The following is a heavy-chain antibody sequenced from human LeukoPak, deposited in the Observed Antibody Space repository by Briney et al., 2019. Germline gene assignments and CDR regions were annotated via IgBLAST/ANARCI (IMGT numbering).Heavy chain of an antibody. CDR2: IDHSGST. D-gene: IGHD3-16*02. V-gene: IGHV4-34*01. J-gene: IGHJ4*02. CDR1: GGSFSGYY. Sequence: SETLSLTCAVYGGSFSGYYWSWIRQPPGKGLEWIGEIDHSGSTNYNPSLKSRVTISVDTSKNQFSLKLSSVTAADTAVYYCARGLLGDYVWGSYRYTGDPFDYWGQGTLVTVSS. CDR3: ARGLLGDYVWGSYRYTGDPFDY.